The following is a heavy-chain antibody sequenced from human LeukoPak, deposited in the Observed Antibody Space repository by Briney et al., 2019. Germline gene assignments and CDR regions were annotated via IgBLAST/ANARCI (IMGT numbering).Heavy chain of an antibody. V-gene: IGHV4-39*01. Sequence: KTSETLSLTCTVSGGSISSSSYYWSWIRQPPGKGLEWIGEINHSGSTNYNPSLKSRVTISVDTSKNQFSLKLSSVTAADTAVYYCARHLRLYIAAGGNWFDPWGQGTLVTVSS. CDR1: GGSISSSSYY. CDR3: ARHLRLYIAAGGNWFDP. CDR2: INHSGST. D-gene: IGHD6-13*01. J-gene: IGHJ5*02.